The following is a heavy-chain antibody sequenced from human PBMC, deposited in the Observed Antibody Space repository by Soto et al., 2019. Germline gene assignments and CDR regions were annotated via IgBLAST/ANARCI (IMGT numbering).Heavy chain of an antibody. D-gene: IGHD4-17*01. J-gene: IGHJ4*02. V-gene: IGHV4-30-2*01. CDR2: IYHSGST. CDR3: ARAGDHYGDYAY. CDR1: GGSISSGGYS. Sequence: SETLSLTCAVSGGSISSGGYSWSWIRQPPGKGLEWIGYIYHSGSTYYNPSLKSRVTISVDRSKNQLSLKLSSVTAADTAVYYCARAGDHYGDYAYWGQGTLVTVSS.